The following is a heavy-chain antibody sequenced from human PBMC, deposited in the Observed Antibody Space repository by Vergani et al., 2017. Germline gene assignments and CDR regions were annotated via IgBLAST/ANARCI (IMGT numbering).Heavy chain of an antibody. CDR3: AGDTHSWQRADR. V-gene: IGHV4-59*02. J-gene: IGHJ5*02. CDR2: LSTTGGS. Sequence: QAQLQESGPGLVKPSETLSPTCHVFCVSVTDYNCNWIRQAPGKGLEWIGSLSTTGGSTHASHNPSLKSRVSISVDTSKSQCSLRLTAVTAADSAIYYCAGDTHSWQRADRWGQGLLVSVSS. D-gene: IGHD6-13*01. CDR1: CVSVTDYN.